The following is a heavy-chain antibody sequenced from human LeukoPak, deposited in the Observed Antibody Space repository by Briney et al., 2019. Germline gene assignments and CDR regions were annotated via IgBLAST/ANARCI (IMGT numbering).Heavy chain of an antibody. CDR2: ISAYTGNT. J-gene: IGHJ4*02. D-gene: IGHD4-17*01. CDR3: ARDANDYGDYQIDY. V-gene: IGHV1-18*01. Sequence: APVKVSCKASGGTFSSYAISWVRQAPGQGLEWMGWISAYTGNTNYAQKLQGRVTMTTDTSTSTAYMELRSLRSDDTAVYYCARDANDYGDYQIDYWGQGTLVTVSS. CDR1: GGTFSSYA.